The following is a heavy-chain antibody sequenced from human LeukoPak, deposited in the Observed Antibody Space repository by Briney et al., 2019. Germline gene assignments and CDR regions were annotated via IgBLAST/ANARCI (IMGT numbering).Heavy chain of an antibody. Sequence: GGSLRLSCAASGFTLSNSGMSWVRQAPGKGLEWVSFIGSSGGKTYYADSVKGRFTMSRDNPKNTLYLQMNNLRAEDTAVYYCAKLTYGDYGDPPWGQGTLVTVSS. CDR1: GFTLSNSG. J-gene: IGHJ5*02. V-gene: IGHV3-23*01. D-gene: IGHD4-17*01. CDR3: AKLTYGDYGDPP. CDR2: IGSSGGKT.